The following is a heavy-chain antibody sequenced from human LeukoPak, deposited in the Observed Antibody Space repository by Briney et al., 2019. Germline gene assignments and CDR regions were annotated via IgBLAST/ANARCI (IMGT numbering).Heavy chain of an antibody. Sequence: GGSLRLSCAASGFTFSSYAMSWVRQAPGKGLEWVSAISGSGGSTYYADSVKGRFTISRDNSKNTLYLQMNSLRAEDTAVYYCAKDPDIVGATGVDYWGQGTLVTLSS. CDR2: ISGSGGST. CDR1: GFTFSSYA. V-gene: IGHV3-23*01. CDR3: AKDPDIVGATGVDY. D-gene: IGHD1-26*01. J-gene: IGHJ4*02.